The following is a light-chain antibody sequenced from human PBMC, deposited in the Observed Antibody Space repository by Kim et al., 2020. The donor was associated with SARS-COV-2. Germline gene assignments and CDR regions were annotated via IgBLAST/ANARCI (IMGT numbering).Light chain of an antibody. CDR1: SSNIGSKT. CDR3: AAWDDSLTGLWV. V-gene: IGLV1-44*01. Sequence: RVTISCSDSSSNIGSKTVNWYQHLPGTAPKLLIYNYDQRPSGVPDRFSGSKSGTSASLAISGLQSEDEADYYCAAWDDSLTGLWVFGGGTQLTVL. CDR2: NYD. J-gene: IGLJ3*02.